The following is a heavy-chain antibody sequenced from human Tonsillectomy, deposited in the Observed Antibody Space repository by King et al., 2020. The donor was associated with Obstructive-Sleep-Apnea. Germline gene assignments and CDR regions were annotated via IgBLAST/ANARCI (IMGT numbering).Heavy chain of an antibody. Sequence: VQLQQWGAGLLKPSETLSLTCAVFGGSFSDYYWSWIRQPPGKGLEWIGEINHSGSTNYDPSLKGRVTISVDTSKNQFSLKLTSVTAADTAVYSCARGSGAAAVNWFDPWGQGTLVTVSS. CDR2: INHSGST. CDR1: GGSFSDYY. V-gene: IGHV4-34*01. D-gene: IGHD6-13*01. CDR3: ARGSGAAAVNWFDP. J-gene: IGHJ5*02.